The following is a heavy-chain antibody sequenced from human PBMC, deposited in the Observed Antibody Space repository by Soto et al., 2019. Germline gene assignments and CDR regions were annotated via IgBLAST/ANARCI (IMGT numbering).Heavy chain of an antibody. D-gene: IGHD4-17*01. J-gene: IGHJ5*02. CDR1: GGSISSGGFY. CDR2: IYYTGTT. CDR3: ARGAYGDFAP. V-gene: IGHV4-31*03. Sequence: QVQLQESGPGLVKPSQTLSLTCTVSGGSISSGGFYWSWFRQHPGEGLEWIGYIYYTGTTDYNPSLTNCVPISKDTSETQSSLKLSSVTAADTAVYYCARGAYGDFAPWGQGTLVIVSS.